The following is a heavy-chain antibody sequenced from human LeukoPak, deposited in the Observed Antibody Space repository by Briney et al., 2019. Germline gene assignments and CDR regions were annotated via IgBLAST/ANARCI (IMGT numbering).Heavy chain of an antibody. Sequence: ASVKVPCKVSGYTLTELSMHWVRQAPGKGLEWMGGFDPEDGETIYAQKFQGRVTMTEDTSTDTAYMELSSLRSEDTAVYYCATSGRRNSPRDYWGQGTLVTVSS. CDR1: GYTLTELS. CDR3: ATSGRRNSPRDY. V-gene: IGHV1-24*01. D-gene: IGHD2/OR15-2a*01. J-gene: IGHJ4*02. CDR2: FDPEDGET.